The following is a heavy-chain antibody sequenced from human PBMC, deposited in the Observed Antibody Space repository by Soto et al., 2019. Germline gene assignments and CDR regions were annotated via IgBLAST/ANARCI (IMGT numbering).Heavy chain of an antibody. Sequence: QLQLQESGAGLVKPSQTLSLTCAVSGGSISSGGYSWSWIRQPPGKGLEWIGYIYHSGSTYYNPSLKSRVTISVDRSKNQFSLKLSSVTAADTAVYYCARAGGLGAVAVDYWGQGTLVTVSS. J-gene: IGHJ4*02. CDR1: GGSISSGGYS. CDR3: ARAGGLGAVAVDY. CDR2: IYHSGST. V-gene: IGHV4-30-2*01. D-gene: IGHD6-19*01.